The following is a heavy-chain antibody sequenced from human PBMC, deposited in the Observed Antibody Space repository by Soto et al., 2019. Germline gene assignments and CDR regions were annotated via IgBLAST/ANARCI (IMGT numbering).Heavy chain of an antibody. CDR2: AHHSGRT. Sequence: QVQLQESGPGQLKPSGTLSLTWTVSGDSMSSSNWWNWVRQPPGKGLEWIGEAHHSGRTNYNPSLKSRVTISVDRSQNHFSLKLSSVTAADTAVYYCARSEATALDYWGQGTLVTVSS. V-gene: IGHV4-4*02. J-gene: IGHJ4*02. CDR3: ARSEATALDY. CDR1: GDSMSSSNW.